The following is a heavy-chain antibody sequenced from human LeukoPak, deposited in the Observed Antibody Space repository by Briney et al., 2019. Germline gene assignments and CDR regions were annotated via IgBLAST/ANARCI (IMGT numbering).Heavy chain of an antibody. CDR1: GYSFTDYY. CDR2: INPNSGGP. CDR3: ALVGYCSGGSCYPFDH. J-gene: IGHJ4*02. V-gene: IGHV1-2*02. D-gene: IGHD2-15*01. Sequence: ASVKVSCKASGYSFTDYYMHWVRQAPGQGLEWMGWINPNSGGPNYAQKFQGRVTMTRDTSISTAYMELSRLRSDDTAVYYCALVGYCSGGSCYPFDHGGQGTLVTVSS.